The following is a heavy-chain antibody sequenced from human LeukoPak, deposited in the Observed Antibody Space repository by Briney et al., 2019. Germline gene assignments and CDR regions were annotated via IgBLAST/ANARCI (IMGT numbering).Heavy chain of an antibody. D-gene: IGHD3-22*01. V-gene: IGHV1-69*05. J-gene: IGHJ3*02. Sequence: SVKVSCKASGGAFSSNAITWVRQAPGQGLEWMGRIIPLFRSADYAQKFQGRATLTTDESMTTSYMELSSLRSEDTAVYYCARIRGRGYYYDSSAYDAAFDIWGQGTKVTVSS. CDR1: GGAFSSNA. CDR2: IIPLFRSA. CDR3: ARIRGRGYYYDSSAYDAAFDI.